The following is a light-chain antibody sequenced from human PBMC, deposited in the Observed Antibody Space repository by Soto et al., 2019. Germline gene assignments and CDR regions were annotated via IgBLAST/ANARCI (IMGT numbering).Light chain of an antibody. CDR2: AAS. J-gene: IGKJ3*01. Sequence: DIQMTQSPSSLSAFVGDTVTINCRATDSIDRYLNWYQQKPGQAPRVLITAASTLESGVPSRFSGSGSGTDFTLTINNLPPEDFATYFCQRTYNAPFPFGPGTKVSIK. CDR3: QRTYNAPFP. V-gene: IGKV1-39*01. CDR1: DSIDRY.